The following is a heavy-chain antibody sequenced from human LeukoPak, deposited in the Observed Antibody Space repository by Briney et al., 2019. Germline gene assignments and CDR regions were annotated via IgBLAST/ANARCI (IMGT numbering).Heavy chain of an antibody. D-gene: IGHD3-3*01. Sequence: ASVKVSFTVSGYTLTELSMHWVRQAPGKGLEWMGGFDPEDGETIYAQKFQGRVTMTEDTSTDTAYMELSSLRSEDTAVYYCATKYDFWSGYQDYWGQGTLVTVSS. CDR3: ATKYDFWSGYQDY. J-gene: IGHJ4*02. CDR1: GYTLTELS. CDR2: FDPEDGET. V-gene: IGHV1-24*01.